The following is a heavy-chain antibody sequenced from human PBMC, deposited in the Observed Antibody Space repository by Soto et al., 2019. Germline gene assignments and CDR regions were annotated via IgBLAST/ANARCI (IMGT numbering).Heavy chain of an antibody. CDR1: GGSIRGYY. CDR3: ARLGGFYQSLDS. V-gene: IGHV4-59*08. J-gene: IGHJ5*01. Sequence: SETLCLTCTVAGGSIRGYYWSWIRQPPGKGLEWIGYIYYTGTTTYNPSIKSRVTISVDSSKNQFSLNLTSVSAADTAVYYCARLGGFYQSLDSWGQGTLVTVSS. D-gene: IGHD3-22*01. CDR2: IYYTGTT.